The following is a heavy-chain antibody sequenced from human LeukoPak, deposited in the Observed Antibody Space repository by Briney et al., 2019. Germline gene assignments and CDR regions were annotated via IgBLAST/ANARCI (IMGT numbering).Heavy chain of an antibody. J-gene: IGHJ6*02. V-gene: IGHV3-30-3*01. CDR2: ISYDGSNK. D-gene: IGHD2-2*01. CDR1: GFTFSSYA. CDR3: ARGNWGSTRRWYYYYGMDV. Sequence: GGSLRLSCAASGFTFSSYAMHWVRQAPGKGLEWVAVISYDGSNKYYADSVKGRFIISRDDAKSSLYLQMNSLRAEDTAVYYCARGNWGSTRRWYYYYGMDVWGQGTTVTASS.